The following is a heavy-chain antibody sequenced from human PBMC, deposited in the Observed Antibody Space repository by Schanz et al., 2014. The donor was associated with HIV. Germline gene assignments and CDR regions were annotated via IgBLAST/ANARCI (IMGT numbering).Heavy chain of an antibody. CDR2: FLPIFGTT. CDR3: AGTPMITGAFDH. V-gene: IGHV1-69*18. J-gene: IGHJ4*02. Sequence: QVQLVQSGAEVKKPGSSVQVSCKASGGTFSNYAISWLRQAPGQGLEWMGSFLPIFGTTTYAQTFQNRVTITADDSTGTAYSLRSDDTAVYYCAGTPMITGAFDHWGQGNLVTVSS. D-gene: IGHD5-18*01. CDR1: GGTFSNYA.